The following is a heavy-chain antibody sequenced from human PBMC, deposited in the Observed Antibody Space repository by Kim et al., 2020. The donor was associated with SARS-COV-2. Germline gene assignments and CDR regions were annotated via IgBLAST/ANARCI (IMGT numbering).Heavy chain of an antibody. Sequence: ASVKVSCKASGYTFTAYYMHWVRQAPGQGLEWMAWINPDSGATNYPQKFQGRVTLTTDSSISTAYMELNNLRSDDTALYYCARGVVRELSGFDPWGQGTMVTVSS. J-gene: IGHJ5*02. CDR1: GYTFTAYY. V-gene: IGHV1-2*02. D-gene: IGHD3-10*01. CDR3: ARGVVRELSGFDP. CDR2: INPDSGAT.